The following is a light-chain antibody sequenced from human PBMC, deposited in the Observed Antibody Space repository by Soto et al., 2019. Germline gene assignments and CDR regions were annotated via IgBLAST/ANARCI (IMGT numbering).Light chain of an antibody. Sequence: DIPMTQSPSTLSASVGDRVTITCRSSQSISFWLAWYQQKPGKAPKLLIYDASTLYSGVPSRFSGSRSGTEFTLTISSLQPDDFASYYCQQYNRFAPYSFGQGTKLEI. V-gene: IGKV1-5*01. CDR1: QSISFW. CDR3: QQYNRFAPYS. J-gene: IGKJ2*03. CDR2: DAS.